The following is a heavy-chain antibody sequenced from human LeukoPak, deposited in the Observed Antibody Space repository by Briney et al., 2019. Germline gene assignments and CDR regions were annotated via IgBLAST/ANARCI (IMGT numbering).Heavy chain of an antibody. V-gene: IGHV3-30-3*01. D-gene: IGHD5-12*01. CDR3: ARDPSGYSGRTGYFDY. CDR2: ISYDGSNK. CDR1: GFTFSSYA. Sequence: PGRSLRLSCAASGFTFSSYAMHWVRQAPGKGLEWVAVISYDGSNKYYADSVKGRFTISRDNSKNTLYLQMNSLRAEDTAAYYCARDPSGYSGRTGYFDYWGQGTLVTVSS. J-gene: IGHJ4*02.